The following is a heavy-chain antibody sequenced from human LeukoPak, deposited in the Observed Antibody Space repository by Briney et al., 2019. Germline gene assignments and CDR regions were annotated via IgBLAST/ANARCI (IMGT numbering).Heavy chain of an antibody. J-gene: IGHJ4*02. D-gene: IGHD1-26*01. CDR2: MNPNRGGT. Sequence: GASVKVSCTASGYTGTGYDMHWVRQGPGQGLEWMGWMNPNRGGTNYAQECQGRVTITRDTSIITAYMELSRLTSDDTAVYYCARSPYSGRTGSGYDYWGQGTLVTVSS. CDR1: GYTGTGYD. CDR3: ARSPYSGRTGSGYDY. V-gene: IGHV1-2*02.